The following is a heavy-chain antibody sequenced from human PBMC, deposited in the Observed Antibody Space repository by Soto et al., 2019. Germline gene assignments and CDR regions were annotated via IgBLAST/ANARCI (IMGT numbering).Heavy chain of an antibody. Sequence: ASVKVSCKASGYRFTGYGLHWVRQAPGQGLQWMGWINPKSGATDYAQKFQGRVTMTREMSTNTAYLELSGLRSDDTADDTAVYYCAKSNLGGEDFFQYGLGGWGQGTKVTVSS. CDR2: INPKSGAT. D-gene: IGHD2-21*01. CDR3: VYYCAKSNLGGEDFFQYGLGG. J-gene: IGHJ6*02. V-gene: IGHV1-2*02. CDR1: GYRFTGYG.